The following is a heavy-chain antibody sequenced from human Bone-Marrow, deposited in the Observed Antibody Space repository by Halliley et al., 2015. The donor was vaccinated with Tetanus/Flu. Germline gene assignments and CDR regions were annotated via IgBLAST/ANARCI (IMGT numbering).Heavy chain of an antibody. CDR3: ARLGLFAYDTTWGVAPRTWYFDI. D-gene: IGHD3-16*01. CDR1: GASVSGFF. J-gene: IGHJ2*01. Sequence: TLSLTCIVSGASVSGFFWSWIRQPPGKGLQYIGYVSHSGTSTVNPSLKSRVTISLDTSKNSVSLNLTSVTAADTAVYFCARLGLFAYDTTWGVAPRTWYFDIWGRGTLVTVSS. V-gene: IGHV4-59*08. CDR2: VSHSGTS.